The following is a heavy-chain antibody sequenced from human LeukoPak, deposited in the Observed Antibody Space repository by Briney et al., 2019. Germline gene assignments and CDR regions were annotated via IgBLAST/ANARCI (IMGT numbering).Heavy chain of an antibody. Sequence: GGSLRLSCAASGFTFSSYAMSWVRQAPGKGLEWVSCISSDSRYIYYADSVEGRFTISRDNAKNSLYLQMNILRAEDTAVYYCAKDVGLDRSPFDYWGQGTLVTVSS. V-gene: IGHV3-21*01. D-gene: IGHD3-22*01. CDR3: AKDVGLDRSPFDY. CDR2: ISSDSRYI. J-gene: IGHJ4*02. CDR1: GFTFSSYA.